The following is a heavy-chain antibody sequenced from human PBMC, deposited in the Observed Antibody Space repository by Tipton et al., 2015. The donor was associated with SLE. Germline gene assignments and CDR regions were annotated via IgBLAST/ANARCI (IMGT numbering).Heavy chain of an antibody. V-gene: IGHV4-31*03. CDR2: IFRSGNA. CDR1: GGSISSGAYL. Sequence: TLSLTCTVSGGSISSGAYLWSWIRQHPGKGLEWIGYIFRSGNAYYNPPLNSRVTISLDMSRNQFSLRLKPVTAADTALYYCVRGEADVFHIWGQGTVVSVSS. J-gene: IGHJ3*02. CDR3: VRGEADVFHI.